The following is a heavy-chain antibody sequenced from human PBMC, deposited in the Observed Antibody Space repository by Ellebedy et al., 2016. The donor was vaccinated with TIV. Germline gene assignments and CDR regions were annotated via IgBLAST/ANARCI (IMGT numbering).Heavy chain of an antibody. D-gene: IGHD1-14*01. CDR1: GFTFSSYG. V-gene: IGHV3-23*01. CDR2: ITSINT. J-gene: IGHJ4*02. CDR3: AKSPSRKPGLVDS. Sequence: PGGSLRLSCAASGFTFSSYGMSWVRQAPGKGLEWVSTITSINTHYADSVKGRFIISRDNSKNTLYLQMNSLRAEDTAVYYWAKSPSRKPGLVDSWGQGTLVTVSS.